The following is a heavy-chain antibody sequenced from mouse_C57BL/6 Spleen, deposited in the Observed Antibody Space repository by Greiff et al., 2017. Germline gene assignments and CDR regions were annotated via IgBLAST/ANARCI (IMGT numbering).Heavy chain of an antibody. Sequence: EVMLVESGGDLVKPGGSLKLSCAASGFTFSSYGMSWVRQTPDKRLEWVATISSGGSYTYYPDSVKGRFTISRDNAKNTLYLQMSSLKSEDTAMYYCARETGDFDYWGQGTTLTVSS. V-gene: IGHV5-6*01. CDR3: ARETGDFDY. CDR2: ISSGGSYT. J-gene: IGHJ2*01. CDR1: GFTFSSYG.